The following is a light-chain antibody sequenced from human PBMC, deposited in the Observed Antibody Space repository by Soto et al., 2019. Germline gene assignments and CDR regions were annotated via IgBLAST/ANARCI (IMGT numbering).Light chain of an antibody. CDR3: QAWDSSPE. V-gene: IGLV3-1*01. CDR1: KLGDKY. J-gene: IGLJ2*01. Sequence: SYELTQSPSVSVSPGQTASITCSGDKLGDKYACWYQQKPGQSPVLVIYQDSKRPSGIPERFSGSNSGNTATLTISGTQAMDEADYYCQAWDSSPEFGGGTKLTVL. CDR2: QDS.